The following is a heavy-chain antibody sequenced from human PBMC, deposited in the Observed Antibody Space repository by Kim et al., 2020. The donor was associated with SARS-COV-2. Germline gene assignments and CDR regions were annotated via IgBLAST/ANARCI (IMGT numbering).Heavy chain of an antibody. D-gene: IGHD6-13*01. J-gene: IGHJ4*02. CDR3: ARHQIAAALSLDY. V-gene: IGHV6-1*01. Sequence: YAVSVKSRITINPDTSKNQFSLQLNSVTPEDTAVYYCARHQIAAALSLDYWGQGTLVTVSS.